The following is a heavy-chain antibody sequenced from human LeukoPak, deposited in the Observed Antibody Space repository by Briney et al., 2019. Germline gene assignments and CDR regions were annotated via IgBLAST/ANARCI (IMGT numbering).Heavy chain of an antibody. D-gene: IGHD5-18*01. V-gene: IGHV1-69*06. CDR3: VILRLDTAMDNAFDI. CDR1: GGTFSSYA. J-gene: IGHJ3*02. CDR2: IIPIFGTA. Sequence: EASVKVSCKASGGTFSSYAISWVRQAPGQGLEWMGGIIPIFGTANYAQKFQGRVTITADKSTSTAYMELSSLRSEDTAVYYCVILRLDTAMDNAFDIWGQGTMVTVSS.